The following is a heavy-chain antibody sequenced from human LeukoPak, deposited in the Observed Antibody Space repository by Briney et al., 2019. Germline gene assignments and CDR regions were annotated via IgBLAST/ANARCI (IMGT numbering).Heavy chain of an antibody. V-gene: IGHV1-18*01. CDR2: IGAYNGNT. Sequence: ASVKVSCKAAGYTFTSYGISWVRQAPGQGLEWMGWIGAYNGNTDYAQKLQGRVTMTTDTSTSTAYMELRSLRSDDTAVYYCARGAYRYDFLFDHWGQGTLVTVSS. D-gene: IGHD5-18*01. CDR3: ARGAYRYDFLFDH. CDR1: GYTFTSYG. J-gene: IGHJ4*02.